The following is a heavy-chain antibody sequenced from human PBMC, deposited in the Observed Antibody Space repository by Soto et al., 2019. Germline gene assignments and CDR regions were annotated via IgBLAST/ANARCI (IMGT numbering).Heavy chain of an antibody. J-gene: IGHJ6*02. D-gene: IGHD5-18*01. CDR1: GGTFSSYT. V-gene: IGHV1-69*02. Sequence: QVQLVQSGAEVKKPGSSVKVSCKASGGTFSSYTISWVRQAPGQGLEWMGRIIPILGIANYAQKFQGRVTMTADKSTSTSYIELSSLRSEDTAVYYCARGYHLYYGMDVWGQGTTVTVSS. CDR2: IIPILGIA. CDR3: ARGYHLYYGMDV.